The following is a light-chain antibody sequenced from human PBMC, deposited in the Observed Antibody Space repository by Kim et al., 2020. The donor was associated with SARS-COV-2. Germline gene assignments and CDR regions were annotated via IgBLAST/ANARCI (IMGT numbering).Light chain of an antibody. J-gene: IGLJ2*01. Sequence: GQTVRITCQGDSLREDSATWYQQKPGQAPVLVIFGKYNRPSGSPDRFSGSSSGNTASLTITGAQAEEEADYYCNSRDSGGDHPWIFGGGTQLTVL. V-gene: IGLV3-19*01. CDR3: NSRDSGGDHPWI. CDR2: GKY. CDR1: SLREDS.